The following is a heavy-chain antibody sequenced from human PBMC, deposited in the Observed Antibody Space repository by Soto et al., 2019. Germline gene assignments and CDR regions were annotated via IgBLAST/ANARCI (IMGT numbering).Heavy chain of an antibody. CDR2: INHSGST. CDR1: GGSFSGYY. CDR3: ASGARPEGSDY. J-gene: IGHJ4*02. V-gene: IGHV4-34*01. Sequence: QVQLQQWGAGLLKPSETLSLTCAVYGGSFSGYYWSWIRQPPGKGLEWIGEINHSGSTNYNPSLKSRVTISVDTSKNQFSLKLSSVTAADTAVYYCASGARPEGSDYWGQGTLVTVSS. D-gene: IGHD6-6*01.